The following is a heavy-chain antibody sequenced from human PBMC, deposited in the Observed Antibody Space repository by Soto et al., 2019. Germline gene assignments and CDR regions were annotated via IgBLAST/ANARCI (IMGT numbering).Heavy chain of an antibody. Sequence: PSETLSLTCAVYGGSFSGYYWSWIRQPPGKGLEWIGEINHSGSTNYNPSLKSRVTISVDTSKNQFSLKLSSVTAADTAVYYCARGRITGTFLSPHQRRPFDPWGQGTLVTVSS. D-gene: IGHD1-7*01. CDR2: INHSGST. J-gene: IGHJ5*02. CDR3: ARGRITGTFLSPHQRRPFDP. CDR1: GGSFSGYY. V-gene: IGHV4-34*01.